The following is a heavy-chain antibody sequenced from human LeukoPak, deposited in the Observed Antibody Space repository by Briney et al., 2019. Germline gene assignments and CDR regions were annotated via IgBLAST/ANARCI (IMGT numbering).Heavy chain of an antibody. V-gene: IGHV4-31*03. CDR3: ARDLTGDQFFDP. J-gene: IGHJ5*02. CDR2: IYYSGST. D-gene: IGHD7-27*01. CDR1: GGSISNDGYY. Sequence: SQTLSLTCNVSGGSISNDGYYWSWIRQHPGKGLEWLGYIYYSGSTYYNPSLKSRVTLSVDTSKSQFSLRLSSVTAADTAVYYCARDLTGDQFFDPWGQGALVTVSS.